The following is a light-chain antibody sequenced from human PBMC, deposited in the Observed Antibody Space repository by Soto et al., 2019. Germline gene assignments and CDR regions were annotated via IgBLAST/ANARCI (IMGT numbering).Light chain of an antibody. CDR3: SSYTSSSTPYV. V-gene: IGLV2-14*01. CDR1: SSDVGGYNY. CDR2: DVT. Sequence: QSVLTQPDSVSGSPVQSITISCTGTSSDVGGYNYASWYQQHPVKAPKLMIYDVTNRPSGVSDRFSGSKSGNTASLTISGLQAEDEADYYCSSYTSSSTPYVFGTGTKVTVL. J-gene: IGLJ1*01.